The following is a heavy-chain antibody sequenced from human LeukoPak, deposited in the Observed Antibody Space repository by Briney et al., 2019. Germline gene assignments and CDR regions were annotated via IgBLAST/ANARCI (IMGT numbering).Heavy chain of an antibody. V-gene: IGHV1-69*05. J-gene: IGHJ4*02. CDR2: IIPIFGTA. D-gene: IGHD2-15*01. CDR1: GGTFSSYA. Sequence: ASVKVSCKASGGTFSSYAISWVRQAPGQGLEWMGRIIPIFGTANYAQKFQGRVTITTDESTSTAYMELSSLRSGDTAVYYCARTNLGYCSGGSCYCFDYWGQGTLVTVSS. CDR3: ARTNLGYCSGGSCYCFDY.